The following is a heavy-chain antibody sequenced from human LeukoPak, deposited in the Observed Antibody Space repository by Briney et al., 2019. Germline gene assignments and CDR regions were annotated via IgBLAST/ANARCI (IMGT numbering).Heavy chain of an antibody. V-gene: IGHV4-31*02. J-gene: IGHJ4*02. D-gene: IGHD3-10*01. Sequence: SRVTISIDTSKNQSSLKLTSVTAADTAVYYCARSMVRGVMAPYYFDYWGQGTLVTVSS. CDR3: ARSMVRGVMAPYYFDY.